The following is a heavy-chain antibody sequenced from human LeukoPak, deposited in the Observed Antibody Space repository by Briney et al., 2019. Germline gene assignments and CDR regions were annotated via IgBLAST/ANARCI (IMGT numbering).Heavy chain of an antibody. V-gene: IGHV3-21*06. D-gene: IGHD3-3*02. CDR2: ISTGSTYI. CDR3: TRELVSDY. CDR1: GCTFSSYT. J-gene: IGHJ4*02. Sequence: RGSLRLSCLASGCTFSSYTMNWVRQVPGKGPEWVSSISTGSTYIYYRGSVKGRFTISRDDAKNSLYLQMSSLRAGDTAVYFCTRELVSDYWGQGTLVTVSS.